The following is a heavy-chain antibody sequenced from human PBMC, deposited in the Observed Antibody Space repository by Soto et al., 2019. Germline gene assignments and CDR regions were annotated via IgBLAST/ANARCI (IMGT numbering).Heavy chain of an antibody. CDR2: IIPIFGTA. Sequence: QVQLVQSGAEVKKPGSSVKVSCKASGGTFSSYAISWVRQAPGQGLEWMGGIIPIFGTANYAQNFQGRVTITGDESTSTAYMELSSLRSEDTAVYYCARDRRIAEAGRDFKYFQHWGQGTLVTVSS. D-gene: IGHD6-19*01. J-gene: IGHJ1*01. V-gene: IGHV1-69*01. CDR1: GGTFSSYA. CDR3: ARDRRIAEAGRDFKYFQH.